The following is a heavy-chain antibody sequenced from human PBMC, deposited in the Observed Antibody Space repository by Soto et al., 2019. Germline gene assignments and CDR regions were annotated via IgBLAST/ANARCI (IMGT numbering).Heavy chain of an antibody. Sequence: SETLSLTCTVSGGSISSYYWSWIRQPPGRGLEWIGYIYYSGSTNYNPSLKSRVTISVDTSKNQFSLKLSSVTAADTAVYYCARANYGDFDYWGQGTLVTVSS. D-gene: IGHD4-17*01. CDR1: GGSISSYY. CDR3: ARANYGDFDY. J-gene: IGHJ4*02. V-gene: IGHV4-59*01. CDR2: IYYSGST.